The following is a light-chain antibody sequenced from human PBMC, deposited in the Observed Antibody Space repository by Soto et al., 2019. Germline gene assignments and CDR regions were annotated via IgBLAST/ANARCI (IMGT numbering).Light chain of an antibody. CDR3: QVYDSSSDHFV. CDR2: YDR. Sequence: SHELTQPPSVSLAPGETASIACGGDNIGRKSVHWYQQKPGQAPVVVMYYDRDRPSGIPERFSGSNSGNTATLTISWVEAGDEADYYCQVYDSSSDHFVFGTGTKVTVL. CDR1: NIGRKS. J-gene: IGLJ1*01. V-gene: IGLV3-21*04.